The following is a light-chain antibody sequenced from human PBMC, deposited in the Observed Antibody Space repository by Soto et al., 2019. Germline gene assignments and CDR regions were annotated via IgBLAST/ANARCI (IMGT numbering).Light chain of an antibody. Sequence: DIKMTQSASTLSASVGDTVTVTCRASQSVSGWLAWYHQKPGEAPKLLIYDASALPRGVPSRFSGSGSGTKFTLTIASLQPDDFATYYCQQYETFSGTFGPGTKVDIK. CDR2: DAS. CDR3: QQYETFSGT. V-gene: IGKV1-5*01. CDR1: QSVSGW. J-gene: IGKJ1*01.